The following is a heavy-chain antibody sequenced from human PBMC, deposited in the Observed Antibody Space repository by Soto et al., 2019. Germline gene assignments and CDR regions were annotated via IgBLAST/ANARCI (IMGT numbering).Heavy chain of an antibody. V-gene: IGHV3-30-3*01. CDR2: ISYDGSNK. Sequence: GGTLRLSCAASGFTFSSYAMHWVRQAPGKGLEWVAVISYDGSNKYYADSVKGRFTISRDNSKNTLYLQMNSLRAEDTAVYYCARDHYYDSSGYYSYYFDYWGQGTLVTAPQ. CDR1: GFTFSSYA. J-gene: IGHJ4*02. D-gene: IGHD3-22*01. CDR3: ARDHYYDSSGYYSYYFDY.